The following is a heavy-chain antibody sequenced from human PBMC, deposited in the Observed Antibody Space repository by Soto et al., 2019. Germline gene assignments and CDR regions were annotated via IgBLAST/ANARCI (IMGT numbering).Heavy chain of an antibody. V-gene: IGHV4-59*01. J-gene: IGHJ4*02. Sequence: SETLSLTCTVSGGSISSCYWSWIRQPPGKGLEWIGYIYYSGSTNYNPSLKSRVTISVDTSKNQFSLKLSSVTAADTAVYYCARREYSGYDFYFDYWGQGTLVTVSS. CDR2: IYYSGST. D-gene: IGHD5-12*01. CDR1: GGSISSCY. CDR3: ARREYSGYDFYFDY.